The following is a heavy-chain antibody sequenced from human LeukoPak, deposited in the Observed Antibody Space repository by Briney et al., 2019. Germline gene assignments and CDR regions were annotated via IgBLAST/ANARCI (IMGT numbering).Heavy chain of an antibody. V-gene: IGHV4-61*02. CDR2: IYTSGST. CDR1: GGSISSGSYY. Sequence: SQTLSLTCTVSGGSISSGSYYWSWIRQPAGKGLEWIGRIYTSGSTNYNPPLKSRVTISVDTSKNQFSLKLSSVTAADTAVYYCAREQFDSYGSYNWFDPWGQGTLVTVSS. CDR3: AREQFDSYGSYNWFDP. D-gene: IGHD5-18*01. J-gene: IGHJ5*02.